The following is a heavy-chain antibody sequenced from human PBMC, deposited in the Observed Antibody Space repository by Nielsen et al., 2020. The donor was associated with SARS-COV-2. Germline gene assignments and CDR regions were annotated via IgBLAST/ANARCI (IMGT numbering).Heavy chain of an antibody. CDR3: TTGGITMVRGVMQY. Sequence: GGSLTLSCSPSGFPFSYPWMNWVRPAPGQGLEWVGRIQSKVDGGTTDYAGPVKGRFTISRDDSKNTLYLQMNSLKTEDTAVYYCTTGGITMVRGVMQYWGQGTLVTVSP. J-gene: IGHJ1*01. CDR2: IQSKVDGGTT. CDR1: GFPFSYPW. D-gene: IGHD3-10*01. V-gene: IGHV3-15*01.